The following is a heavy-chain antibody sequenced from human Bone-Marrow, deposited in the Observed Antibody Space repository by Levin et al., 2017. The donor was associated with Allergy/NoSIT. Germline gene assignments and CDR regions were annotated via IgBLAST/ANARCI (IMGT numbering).Heavy chain of an antibody. CDR1: GFSFNTYN. J-gene: IGHJ6*02. CDR3: AGSPVGLDFTKFTNYGMDV. CDR2: ISSGRTYI. D-gene: IGHD2-8*01. V-gene: IGHV3-21*01. Sequence: PGGSLRLSCAASGFSFNTYNMNWVRQAPGKGLEWVSSISSGRTYIYYAQSLKGRFTISRDNTKKSVYLQMSSLRAEDTAVYYCAGSPVGLDFTKFTNYGMDVWGLGTTVTVSS.